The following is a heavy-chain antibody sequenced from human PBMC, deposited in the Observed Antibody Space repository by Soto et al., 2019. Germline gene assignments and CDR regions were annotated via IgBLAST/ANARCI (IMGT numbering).Heavy chain of an antibody. CDR2: ISSSSSYI. D-gene: IGHD5-12*01. CDR1: GFTFSSYS. CDR3: ARDSLATIEELPCLFDY. V-gene: IGHV3-21*01. J-gene: IGHJ4*02. Sequence: EVQLVESGGGLVKPGGSLRLSCAASGFTFSSYSMNWVRQAPGKGLEWVSSISSSSSYIYYADSVKGRFTISRDNAKNSLYLQMNSLRAEDTAVYYCARDSLATIEELPCLFDYWGQGTLVTVSS.